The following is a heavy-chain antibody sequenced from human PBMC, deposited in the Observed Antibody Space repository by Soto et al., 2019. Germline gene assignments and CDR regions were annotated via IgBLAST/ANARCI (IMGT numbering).Heavy chain of an antibody. V-gene: IGHV1-8*01. Sequence: APVKVSRKASGYTFTRYDINWVRQATGQGLEWMGWMNPNSGNTGYAQKFRGRVTMTRNTSISTAYMELSSLRSEDTAVYDCARGAISDVFDIWGQGTMVTVSS. CDR1: GYTFTRYD. D-gene: IGHD3-3*01. CDR2: MNPNSGNT. CDR3: ARGAISDVFDI. J-gene: IGHJ3*02.